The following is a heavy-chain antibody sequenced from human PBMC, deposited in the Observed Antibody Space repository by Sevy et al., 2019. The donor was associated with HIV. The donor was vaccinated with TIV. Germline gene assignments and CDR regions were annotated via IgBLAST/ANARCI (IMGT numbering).Heavy chain of an antibody. Sequence: SETLSLTCTVSGGSVSSGSYYWSWIRQPPGKGLEWIGYIYYSGSTNYNPSLKSRVTISVDTSKNQFSLKLSSVTAADTAVYYCARFQVHEGGFDPSGQGTLVTVSS. J-gene: IGHJ5*02. D-gene: IGHD1-1*01. CDR2: IYYSGST. CDR3: ARFQVHEGGFDP. CDR1: GGSVSSGSYY. V-gene: IGHV4-61*01.